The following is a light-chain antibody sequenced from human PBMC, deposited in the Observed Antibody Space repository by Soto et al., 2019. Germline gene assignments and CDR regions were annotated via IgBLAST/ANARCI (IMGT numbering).Light chain of an antibody. CDR3: AAWDDILNGYV. CDR2: SNY. V-gene: IGLV1-44*01. Sequence: QSALTHPPSASWTPGHRVTIPCSGSSSNIESNTVTWYQQLPGTAPKLVIYSNYDRPSGVPDRFSGSTSGTSASLVIRGLQSEDEADYYCAAWDDILNGYVFGGGTKVTVL. CDR1: SSNIESNT. J-gene: IGLJ1*01.